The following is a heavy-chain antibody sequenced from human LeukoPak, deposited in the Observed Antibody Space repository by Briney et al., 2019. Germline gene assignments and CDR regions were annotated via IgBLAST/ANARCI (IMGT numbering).Heavy chain of an antibody. V-gene: IGHV3-21*01. CDR3: ARALGGSSGPFDY. Sequence: RSLRLSCAASGFTFSNNEMNWVRQAPGKGLEWVSSISSSSSYIYYADSVKGRFTISRDNAKNSLYLQMNSLRAEDTAVYYCARALGGSSGPFDYWGQGTLVTVSS. CDR1: GFTFSNNE. J-gene: IGHJ4*02. D-gene: IGHD1-26*01. CDR2: ISSSSSYI.